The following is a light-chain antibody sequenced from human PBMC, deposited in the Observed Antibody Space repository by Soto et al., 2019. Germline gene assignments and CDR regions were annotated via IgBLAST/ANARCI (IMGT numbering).Light chain of an antibody. V-gene: IGKV3-20*01. Sequence: EIVLTQSPGTLSLSPGERATLSCRASQRVRSSDLAWYQHKPGQAPRLLIYSASIRDTGIPDRFSGSGSGTKFIITISRLEHDDFAVYCCQHYGSSITFGGRAKGESK. CDR1: QRVRSSD. CDR2: SAS. CDR3: QHYGSSIT. J-gene: IGKJ4*01.